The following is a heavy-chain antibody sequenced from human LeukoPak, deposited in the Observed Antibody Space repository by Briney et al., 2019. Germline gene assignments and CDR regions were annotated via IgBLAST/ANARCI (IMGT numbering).Heavy chain of an antibody. CDR1: GFTFSNYW. D-gene: IGHD3-22*01. V-gene: IGHV3-7*01. J-gene: IGHJ3*02. Sequence: GGSLRLSCAASGFTFSNYWMDWVRQAPGKGLEWVGNIKPDGSEKNYVDSVKGRFTISRDNARNSLYLQMDNVRAEDTAVYYCARPLRFGDTSAYRALDIWGQGTLVSVSS. CDR2: IKPDGSEK. CDR3: ARPLRFGDTSAYRALDI.